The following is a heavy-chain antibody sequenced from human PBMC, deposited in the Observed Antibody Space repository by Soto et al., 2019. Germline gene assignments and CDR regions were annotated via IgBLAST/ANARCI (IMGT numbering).Heavy chain of an antibody. Sequence: QAHLVQSGAEVREPGASVKVSCRTSGYTFINYYIHWVRQAPGHGLEWMAIINPMSGATNYAQKFQGRITFTMDTSTTTVYMEVSSLTSEDTAVYYCARDLAAGDLWGQGTLVTVSS. J-gene: IGHJ4*02. D-gene: IGHD2-21*01. CDR1: GYTFINYY. CDR3: ARDLAAGDL. CDR2: INPMSGAT. V-gene: IGHV1-46*01.